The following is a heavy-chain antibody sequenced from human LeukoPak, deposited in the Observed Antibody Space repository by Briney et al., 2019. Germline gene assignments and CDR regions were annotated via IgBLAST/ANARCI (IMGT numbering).Heavy chain of an antibody. CDR3: ARGPRASYGYPSYDFDY. D-gene: IGHD5-18*01. J-gene: IGHJ4*02. CDR1: GYTFTSYD. V-gene: IGHV1-8*03. Sequence: ASVKVSCKASGYTFTSYDINWVRQATGQGLEWMGWMNPNSGNTGYAQKFQGRVTITRNTSISTAYMELSSLRSEDTAVYYRARGPRASYGYPSYDFDYWGQGTLVTVSS. CDR2: MNPNSGNT.